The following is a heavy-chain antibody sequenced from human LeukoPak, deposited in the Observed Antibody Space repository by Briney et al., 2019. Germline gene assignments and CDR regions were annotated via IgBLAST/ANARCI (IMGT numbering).Heavy chain of an antibody. D-gene: IGHD6-19*01. CDR1: GFTFSSYW. CDR3: GRSIAVGSTVYDY. CDR2: IYSGGST. Sequence: GGSLRLSCAASGFTFSSYWMGWVRQSPAKGLEWVSVIYSGGSTYYADSVKGRFTISRDNSKNTLCLQMNSLRAEDTAVYYCGRSIAVGSTVYDYWGQGTLVTVSS. V-gene: IGHV3-66*01. J-gene: IGHJ4*02.